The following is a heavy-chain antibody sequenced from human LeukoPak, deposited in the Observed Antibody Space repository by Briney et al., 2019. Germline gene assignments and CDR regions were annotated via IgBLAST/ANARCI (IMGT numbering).Heavy chain of an antibody. J-gene: IGHJ4*02. CDR1: GFTFSSYS. D-gene: IGHD3-22*01. Sequence: PGGSLRLSCAASGFTFSSYSMNWVRQAPGKGLEWVSSISSSSSYIYYADSVKGRFTISRDNAKNSLYLQMNSLRAEDTAVYYCARSLMTMIVVAYYFDYWGQGTLVTVSS. CDR3: ARSLMTMIVVAYYFDY. V-gene: IGHV3-21*01. CDR2: ISSSSSYI.